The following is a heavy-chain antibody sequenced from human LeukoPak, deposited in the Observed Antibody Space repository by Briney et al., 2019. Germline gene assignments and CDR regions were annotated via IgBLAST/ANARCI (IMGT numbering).Heavy chain of an antibody. J-gene: IGHJ4*02. CDR2: IRNKVNSYST. CDR1: GFTFGDYA. Sequence: PGRSLRLSCTASGFTFGDYAMSWVRQAPGKGLEWVGRIRNKVNSYSTEYAASVKGRFTISRDDSKNSLYLQMNSLKTEDTAVYYCARVRYYLDYWGQGTLVTVSS. V-gene: IGHV3-72*01. D-gene: IGHD3-9*01. CDR3: ARVRYYLDY.